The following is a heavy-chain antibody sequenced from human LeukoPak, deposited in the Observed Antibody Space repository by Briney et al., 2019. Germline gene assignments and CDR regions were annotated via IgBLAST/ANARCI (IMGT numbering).Heavy chain of an antibody. Sequence: PGGSLRLSCAASGFTFSSYSMNWVRQAPGKGLEWVSYISSSSSTIYYADSVKGRFTISRDNAKNSLYLQMNSLRAEDTAVYYCAKSITMIVVVIYQLDAFDIWGQGAMVTVSS. D-gene: IGHD3-22*01. CDR3: AKSITMIVVVIYQLDAFDI. CDR2: ISSSSSTI. J-gene: IGHJ3*02. V-gene: IGHV3-48*01. CDR1: GFTFSSYS.